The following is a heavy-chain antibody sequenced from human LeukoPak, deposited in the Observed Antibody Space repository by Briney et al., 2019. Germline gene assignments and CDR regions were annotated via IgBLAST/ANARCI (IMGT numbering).Heavy chain of an antibody. CDR2: IIPILDIA. V-gene: IGHV1-69*04. J-gene: IGHJ4*02. Sequence: SVKVSCKASGGTFSSYVISWVRQAPGQGLEWMGRIIPILDIANYAQKFQGRVTITADKSTSTAYMELSSLRSEDTAVYYCASSPSNYYDSSGYYRFGDYWDQGALVTVSS. CDR1: GGTFSSYV. D-gene: IGHD3-22*01. CDR3: ASSPSNYYDSSGYYRFGDY.